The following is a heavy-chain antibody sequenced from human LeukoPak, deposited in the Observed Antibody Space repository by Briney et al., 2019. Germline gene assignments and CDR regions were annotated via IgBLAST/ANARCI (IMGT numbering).Heavy chain of an antibody. CDR1: GYSISRGDY. J-gene: IGHJ4*02. Sequence: PSETLSLTCAVSGYSISRGDYCGCLRQPPEKVLEGLGISYHSGNSFYKPSLKGRVIISIDTSRNHFSLKLKSVTAADTAGYYCARVDSGDYVADYWGQGTLVTVSS. CDR2: SYHSGNS. D-gene: IGHD4-17*01. CDR3: ARVDSGDYVADY. V-gene: IGHV4-38-2*01.